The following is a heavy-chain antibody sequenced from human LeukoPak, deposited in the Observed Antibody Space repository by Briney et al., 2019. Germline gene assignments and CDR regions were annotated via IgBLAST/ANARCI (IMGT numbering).Heavy chain of an antibody. V-gene: IGHV4-30-2*01. J-gene: IGHJ4*02. CDR2: IYHSGST. D-gene: IGHD5-18*01. CDR3: ARFSTGYSYGTTFDY. CDR1: GGSISSGGYS. Sequence: SETLFLTCAVSGGSISSGGYSWSWIRQPPGKGLEWIGYIYHSGSTYYNPSLKSRVTISVDRSKNQFSLKLSSVTAADTAVYYCARFSTGYSYGTTFDYWGQGTLVTVSS.